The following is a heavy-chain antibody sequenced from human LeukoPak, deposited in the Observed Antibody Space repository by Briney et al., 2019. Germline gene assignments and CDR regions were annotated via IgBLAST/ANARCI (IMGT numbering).Heavy chain of an antibody. D-gene: IGHD3-16*01. Sequence: GGSLRLSCATSGFTLNNYAISWVRQAPGKGLEWVAVISYDERNKYYADSVKGRFTISRDNAKNSLYLQMNSMRAEDTAVYYCARAPGSELGDYFDYWGQGTLVTVSS. CDR3: ARAPGSELGDYFDY. V-gene: IGHV3-33*05. CDR2: ISYDERNK. CDR1: GFTLNNYA. J-gene: IGHJ4*02.